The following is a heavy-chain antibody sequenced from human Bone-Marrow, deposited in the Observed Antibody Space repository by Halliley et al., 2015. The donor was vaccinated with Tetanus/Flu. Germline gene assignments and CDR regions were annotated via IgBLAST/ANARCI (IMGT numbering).Heavy chain of an antibody. CDR2: INGNNNYI. Sequence: WVSSINGNNNYIYYADSVKGRFTISRDNAKNSLYLQMSDLRGDDTAVYYCARGGFSGRLEGYWGQGTLVTVSS. V-gene: IGHV3-21*01. D-gene: IGHD1-26*01. CDR3: ARGGFSGRLEGY. J-gene: IGHJ4*02.